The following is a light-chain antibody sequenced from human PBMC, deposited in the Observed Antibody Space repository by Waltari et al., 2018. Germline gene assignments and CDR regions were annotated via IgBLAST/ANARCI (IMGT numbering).Light chain of an antibody. J-gene: IGKJ2*01. V-gene: IGKV3-11*01. CDR2: DAS. Sequence: EIVLTQSPATLSLSPGARATLPCRASQSVSSYLAWYQQKPGQAPRLLIYDASNRATGIPARFSGSGSGTDFTLTISSLEPEDFAVYYCQQRSNWRHTFGQGTKLEIK. CDR1: QSVSSY. CDR3: QQRSNWRHT.